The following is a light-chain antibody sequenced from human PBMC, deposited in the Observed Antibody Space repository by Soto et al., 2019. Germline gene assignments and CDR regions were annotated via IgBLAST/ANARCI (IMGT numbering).Light chain of an antibody. CDR1: QSVTSSY. J-gene: IGKJ1*01. Sequence: EVVLTQSPATLSLSPGERASLSCRASQSVTSSYLAWYQQKPGQAPRLLIYGASTRATGIPARFSGSGSGTDFTLTISSLQPEDFAVYYCQQDYKIPWTFGQGTKVEI. CDR2: GAS. V-gene: IGKV3D-7*01. CDR3: QQDYKIPWT.